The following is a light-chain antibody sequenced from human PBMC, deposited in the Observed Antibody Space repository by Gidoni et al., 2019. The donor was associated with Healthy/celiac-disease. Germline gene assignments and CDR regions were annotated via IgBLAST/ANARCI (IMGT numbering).Light chain of an antibody. J-gene: IGLJ1*01. Sequence: LTQPPSVSAAPGQKVTISCSGSSSNIGNNYVSWYQQLPGTAPKLLIYDNNKRPPGIPDRFSGSKSGTSATLGITGLQTGDEADYYCGTWDSSLSAYVFGTGTKVTV. V-gene: IGLV1-51*01. CDR2: DNN. CDR1: SSNIGNNY. CDR3: GTWDSSLSAYV.